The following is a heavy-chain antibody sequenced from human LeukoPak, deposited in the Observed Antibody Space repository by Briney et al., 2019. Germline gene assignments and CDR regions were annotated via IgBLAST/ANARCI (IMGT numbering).Heavy chain of an antibody. V-gene: IGHV3-30-3*01. CDR3: AKVKSSGCVDY. D-gene: IGHD6-19*01. CDR1: GFTFSNYA. Sequence: PGGSLRLSCAASGFTFSNYAMHWVRQAPGKGLEWVAGISYDGNNKHYADSVKGRFTISRDNSKNTLYLQMNSLRAEDTAVYYCAKVKSSGCVDYWGQGTLVTVSS. J-gene: IGHJ4*02. CDR2: ISYDGNNK.